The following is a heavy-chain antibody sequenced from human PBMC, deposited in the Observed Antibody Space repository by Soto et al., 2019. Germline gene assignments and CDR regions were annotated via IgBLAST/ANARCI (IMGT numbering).Heavy chain of an antibody. V-gene: IGHV1-69*02. CDR1: GGTFSSYT. CDR2: IIPILGIA. Sequence: SVKVSCKASGGTFSSYTISWVRQAPGQGLEWMGRIIPILGIANYAQKFQGRVTITADKSTSTAYMELSSLRSEDTAVYYCARGGIGGYSGYDSYYYYMDVWGKGTTVTVSS. J-gene: IGHJ6*03. CDR3: ARGGIGGYSGYDSYYYYMDV. D-gene: IGHD5-12*01.